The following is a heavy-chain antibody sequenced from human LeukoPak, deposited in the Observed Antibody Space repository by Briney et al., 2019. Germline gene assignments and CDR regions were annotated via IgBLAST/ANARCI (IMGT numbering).Heavy chain of an antibody. V-gene: IGHV3-30*02. J-gene: IGHJ4*02. CDR3: AHPGERWLHLAAYFDY. D-gene: IGHD5-24*01. Sequence: GGSLRLSCAASGFTFSSYGMHWVRQAPGKGLEWVAFIRYDGSNKYYADSVKGRFTISRDNSKNTLYLQMNSLRAEDTAVYYCAHPGERWLHLAAYFDYWGQGTLVTVSS. CDR1: GFTFSSYG. CDR2: IRYDGSNK.